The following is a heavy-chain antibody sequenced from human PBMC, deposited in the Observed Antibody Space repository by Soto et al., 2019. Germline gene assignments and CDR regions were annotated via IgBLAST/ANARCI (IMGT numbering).Heavy chain of an antibody. CDR2: IYWDDDK. CDR1: GFSLSTSGVG. Sequence: QITLKESGPTLVKPTQTLTLTCTFSGFSLSTSGVGVGWIRQPPGKALEWLALIYWDDDKRYSPSLKSRLTIXKXTXXNQVVLTMINMDPVDTATYYWAHRRSGSSWYYFDYWGQGTLVTVSS. CDR3: AHRRSGSSWYYFDY. J-gene: IGHJ4*02. D-gene: IGHD6-13*01. V-gene: IGHV2-5*02.